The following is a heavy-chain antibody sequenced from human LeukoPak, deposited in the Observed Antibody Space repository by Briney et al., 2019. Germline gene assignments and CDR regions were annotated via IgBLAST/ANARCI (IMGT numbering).Heavy chain of an antibody. CDR2: ISGGGGST. CDR1: GFTFSSYA. V-gene: IGHV3-23*01. CDR3: AKRPITIFGVVTPGWFDP. J-gene: IGHJ5*02. Sequence: GGSLRLSCAASGFTFSSYAMSWVRQAPGKGLEWVSAISGGGGSTYYADSVKGRFTISRDNSKNTLYLQMNSLRAEDTAVYYCAKRPITIFGVVTPGWFDPWGQGTLVTVSS. D-gene: IGHD3-3*01.